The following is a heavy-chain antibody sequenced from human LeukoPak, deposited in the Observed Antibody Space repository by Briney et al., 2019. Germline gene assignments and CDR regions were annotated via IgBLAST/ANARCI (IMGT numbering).Heavy chain of an antibody. J-gene: IGHJ5*02. CDR2: INYSGST. Sequence: PSETLSLTCTVSGGSISSSSYYWGWIRQPPGKGLEWIGSINYSGSTYYNPSLKSRVTISVDTSKNQFSLKLNSVTAADTAVYYCARHPHSYCSSTRCQNWFDPWGQGTLVTVSS. CDR1: GGSISSSSYY. V-gene: IGHV4-39*01. D-gene: IGHD2-2*01. CDR3: ARHPHSYCSSTRCQNWFDP.